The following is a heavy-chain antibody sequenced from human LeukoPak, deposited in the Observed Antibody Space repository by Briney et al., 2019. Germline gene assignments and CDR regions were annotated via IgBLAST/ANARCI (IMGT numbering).Heavy chain of an antibody. Sequence: GGSLRLSCAASGFTFSSYGIHWVRQAPGKGLEWVAVIWYDGSNKYYADSVKGRFTISRDNSKNTLYLQMNSLRGEDTAVYYCAKELRGGSIWRYYFDYWGQGTLVTVSS. CDR1: GFTFSSYG. CDR2: IWYDGSNK. J-gene: IGHJ4*02. CDR3: AKELRGGSIWRYYFDY. D-gene: IGHD6-13*01. V-gene: IGHV3-30*02.